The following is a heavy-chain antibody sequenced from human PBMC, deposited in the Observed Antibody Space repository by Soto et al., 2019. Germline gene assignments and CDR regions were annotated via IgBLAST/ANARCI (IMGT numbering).Heavy chain of an antibody. J-gene: IGHJ4*02. CDR1: GFTFSSYA. V-gene: IGHV3-64*04. CDR3: AKVLGVVPSSRDY. CDR2: ISGGGGST. D-gene: IGHD2-2*01. Sequence: GESLKISCSASGFTFSSYAMHWVRQAPGKGLEYVSAISGGGGSTYYADSVKGRFTISRDNPKNTLYLQMNSLRAEDTAVYYCAKVLGVVPSSRDYWGQGTLVTVSS.